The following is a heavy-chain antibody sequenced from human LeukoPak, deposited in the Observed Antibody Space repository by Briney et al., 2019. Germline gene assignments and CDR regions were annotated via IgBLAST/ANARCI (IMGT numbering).Heavy chain of an antibody. J-gene: IGHJ6*03. V-gene: IGHV3-48*04. CDR3: ARGFIDKSSWYYYFYMDV. D-gene: IGHD6-13*01. CDR2: ISSSSTI. CDR1: GFTFSSYS. Sequence: GGSLRLSCAASGFTFSSYSMNWVRQAPGKGLEWVSYISSSSTIYYADSVKGRFTISRDNAKNSLYLQMNSLRGEDTAVYFCARGFIDKSSWYYYFYMDVWGKGTTVTVSS.